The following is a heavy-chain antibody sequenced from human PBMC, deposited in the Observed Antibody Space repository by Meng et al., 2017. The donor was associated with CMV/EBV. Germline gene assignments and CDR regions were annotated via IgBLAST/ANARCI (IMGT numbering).Heavy chain of an antibody. Sequence: SETLSLTCTVSGGSISSGDYYWSWIRQPPGKGLEWIGYIYYSGSTYYNPSLKSRVTISVDTSKNQFSLKLSSVTAADTAVYYCARGPKRLYYDILTGFLLWGQGTLVTVSS. D-gene: IGHD3-9*01. V-gene: IGHV4-30-4*08. CDR1: GGSISSGDYY. J-gene: IGHJ4*02. CDR3: ARGPKRLYYDILTGFLL. CDR2: IYYSGST.